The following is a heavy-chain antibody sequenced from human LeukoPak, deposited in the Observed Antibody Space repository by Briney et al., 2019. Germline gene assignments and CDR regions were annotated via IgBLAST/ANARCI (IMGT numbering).Heavy chain of an antibody. V-gene: IGHV3-30*18. CDR2: ISYDGSSK. Sequence: GGSLRLSCAASGFTFSSYGMHWVRQAPGKGLEWVAVISYDGSSKYYADSVKGRFTISRDNSENTVYLQMNSLRADDTAVYYCAKTTAGYSSGRYPGWPVDYWGQGTLVTVSS. CDR3: AKTTAGYSSGRYPGWPVDY. J-gene: IGHJ4*02. D-gene: IGHD6-19*01. CDR1: GFTFSSYG.